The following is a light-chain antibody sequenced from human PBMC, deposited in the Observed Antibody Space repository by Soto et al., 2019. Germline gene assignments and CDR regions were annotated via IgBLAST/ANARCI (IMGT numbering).Light chain of an antibody. J-gene: IGKJ1*01. Sequence: IVLTQSPATLSLSPWEGATLSCMASQSVSNNYLAWYQQKPGQAPRLLIYGASNRATGIPDRFSGSGSGTDFTLTISRLEPEDFAVYYCQQYGSSGTFGQGTKVDIK. CDR2: GAS. V-gene: IGKV3-20*01. CDR3: QQYGSSGT. CDR1: QSVSNNY.